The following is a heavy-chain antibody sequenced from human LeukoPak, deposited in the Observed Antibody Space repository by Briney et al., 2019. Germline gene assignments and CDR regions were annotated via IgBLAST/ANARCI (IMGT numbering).Heavy chain of an antibody. J-gene: IGHJ4*02. Sequence: ASVKVSCKVSGYTLTELSMHWVRQAPGKGLEWMGGFDPEDGETIYAQKFQGRVTMTEDTSTDTAYMELSSLRSEDTAVYYCTVASVATITNDFDYWGQGTLVTVSS. CDR2: FDPEDGET. D-gene: IGHD5-12*01. CDR3: TVASVATITNDFDY. V-gene: IGHV1-24*01. CDR1: GYTLTELS.